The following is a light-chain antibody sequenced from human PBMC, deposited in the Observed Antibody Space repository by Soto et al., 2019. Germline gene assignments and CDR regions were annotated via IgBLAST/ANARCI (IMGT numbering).Light chain of an antibody. Sequence: QSALTQPASVSGSPGQSITISYTGTTSDIGDYNYVSWYQQHPGKAPKIIIYEVFHRPSGVSNRFSGSKSGYTASLTISGLQTEDEADYYCSSYTGSSTLVFGGGTKLTVL. V-gene: IGLV2-14*01. CDR1: TSDIGDYNY. CDR3: SSYTGSSTLV. J-gene: IGLJ3*02. CDR2: EVF.